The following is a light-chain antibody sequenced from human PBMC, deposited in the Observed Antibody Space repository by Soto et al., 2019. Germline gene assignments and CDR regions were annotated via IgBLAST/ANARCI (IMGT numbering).Light chain of an antibody. CDR1: QSVSSN. CDR2: DAS. V-gene: IGKV3-15*01. CDR3: QQRSGWPLT. Sequence: EIVMTQSPATLSVSPGERATLSCRASQSVSSNLAWYQQKPGQAPRLLIYDASTRATGIPARFSGSGSGTDFTLTISSLQSEDFAVYYCQQRSGWPLTFGGGTKVEIK. J-gene: IGKJ4*01.